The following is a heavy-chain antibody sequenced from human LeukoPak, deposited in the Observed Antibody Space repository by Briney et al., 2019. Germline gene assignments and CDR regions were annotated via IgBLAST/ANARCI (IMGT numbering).Heavy chain of an antibody. CDR3: ARAGPYNPLDY. CDR2: SRNKANSYTT. J-gene: IGHJ4*02. CDR1: GFALSVHY. D-gene: IGHD5-24*01. V-gene: IGHV3-72*01. Sequence: GGSLRLSCVGSGFALSVHYMDWVRQAPYKGLEWVGRSRNKANSYTTEYAASVKGRFTISRGDSTNSLYLQMNSLTTEDTAVYYCARAGPYNPLDYWGQGTLVTVSS.